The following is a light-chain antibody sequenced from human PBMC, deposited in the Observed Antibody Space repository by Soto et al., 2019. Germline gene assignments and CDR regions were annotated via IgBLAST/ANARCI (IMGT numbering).Light chain of an antibody. J-gene: IGKJ4*01. CDR1: QSISSW. V-gene: IGKV1-5*03. CDR2: KAS. Sequence: DIQMTQSPSTLSASVGDRVTITCRASQSISSWLAWYQQTPGKAPKLLIYKASSLESGVPSRFSGSASGTEFTLTISSRQLDDFATYYCQQYDSFPLTFGGGTKVEIK. CDR3: QQYDSFPLT.